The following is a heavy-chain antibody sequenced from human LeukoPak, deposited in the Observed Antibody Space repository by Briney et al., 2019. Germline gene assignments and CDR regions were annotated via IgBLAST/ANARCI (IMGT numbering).Heavy chain of an antibody. Sequence: ASVKVSCKASGYTFNTYGISWVRQAPGQGLEWMGWISAYNGNTNYVQKLQGRVTMTTDTSTSTAYMELRSLRSDDTAVYYCAKTGMVRGSYWGQGTLVTVSS. D-gene: IGHD3-10*01. CDR3: AKTGMVRGSY. J-gene: IGHJ4*02. CDR1: GYTFNTYG. CDR2: ISAYNGNT. V-gene: IGHV1-18*01.